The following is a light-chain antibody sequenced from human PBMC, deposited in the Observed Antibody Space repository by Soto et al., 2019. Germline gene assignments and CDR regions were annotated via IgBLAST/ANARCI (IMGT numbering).Light chain of an antibody. V-gene: IGKV3-20*01. CDR3: QQYGSSPYA. CDR2: GAS. J-gene: IGKJ2*01. Sequence: EMVLKQSPGTLSLSSGERATLSCRASQSVTTNYLAWYHQRPGRAPRLLIFGASTRATGIPDRFSGSGSGTEFTLTISRLEPEDFAVYYFQQYGSSPYAFGQGTKLELK. CDR1: QSVTTNY.